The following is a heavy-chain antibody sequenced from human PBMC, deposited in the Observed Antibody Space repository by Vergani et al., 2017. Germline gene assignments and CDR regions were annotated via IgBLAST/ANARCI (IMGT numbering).Heavy chain of an antibody. CDR3: ARGGPFGDYGS. CDR2: VNHSGST. V-gene: IGHV4-34*01. CDR1: GGSFSGYF. Sequence: QVPLQQWGAGLLKPSETLSLTCAVYGGSFSGYFWSWLRQPPGKGLEWIGEVNHSGSTIYNPSLKGRVTMSIDTSKNQFSLRLTSVTAADTAVFYCARGGPFGDYGSWGQGTLVTVSS. D-gene: IGHD4-17*01. J-gene: IGHJ1*01.